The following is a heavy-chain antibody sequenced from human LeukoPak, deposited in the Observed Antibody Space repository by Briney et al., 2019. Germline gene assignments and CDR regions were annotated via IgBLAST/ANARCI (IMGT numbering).Heavy chain of an antibody. J-gene: IGHJ4*02. V-gene: IGHV2-5*02. Sequence: SGPTLVKPTQTLTLTCSFSGFSLRTNEVGVGWIRQPPGKALEWLAVIYWDDVKRDRPSLRSRLTVTKDTSKNQVVLTMTNVDPVDTATYYCAHAYTPSGTWGYFDYWGQGTLVTVSS. CDR1: GFSLRTNEVG. CDR2: IYWDDVK. CDR3: AHAYTPSGTWGYFDY. D-gene: IGHD1-1*01.